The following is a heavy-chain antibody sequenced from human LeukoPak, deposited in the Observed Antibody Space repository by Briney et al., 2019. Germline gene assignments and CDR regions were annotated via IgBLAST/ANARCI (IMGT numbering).Heavy chain of an antibody. D-gene: IGHD7-27*01. CDR2: INHSGRT. CDR1: GVSFSGSY. J-gene: IGHJ4*02. Sequence: SETQSLTCAVSGVSFSGSYWSWIRQPPGKGPEWVGEINHSGRTSYNPSLKSRVTISLDTSKNQFSLRLTFVTAADTAVYYCTKTSPGVPLDFWGQGNLVTVSS. CDR3: TKTSPGVPLDF. V-gene: IGHV4-34*01.